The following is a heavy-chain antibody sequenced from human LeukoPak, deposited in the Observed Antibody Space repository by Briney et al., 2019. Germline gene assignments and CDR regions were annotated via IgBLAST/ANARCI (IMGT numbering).Heavy chain of an antibody. CDR3: ARGGGCSSTSCPPSARGWFDP. J-gene: IGHJ5*02. D-gene: IGHD2-2*01. CDR1: GFTFSSYS. V-gene: IGHV3-21*01. Sequence: GGSLRLSCAASGFTFSSYSMNWVRQAPGKGLEWVSSISSSSSYIYYADSVKGRFTISRDNAKNSLYLQMNSLRAEDTAVYYCARGGGCSSTSCPPSARGWFDPWGQGTLVTVSS. CDR2: ISSSSSYI.